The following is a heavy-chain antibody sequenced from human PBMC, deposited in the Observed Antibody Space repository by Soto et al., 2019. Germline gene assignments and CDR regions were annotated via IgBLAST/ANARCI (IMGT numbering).Heavy chain of an antibody. J-gene: IGHJ5*02. D-gene: IGHD1-26*01. Sequence: QVQLVQSGAEVKKPGSSVKVSCKASGGTFSSYAISWVRQAPGQGLEWMGGIIPIFGTANYEQKFQGRVTITADKSTSTASMQLSSLRSEDTAVYYCARDSGRYNEGNWCDPWGQGTMVTVSS. V-gene: IGHV1-69*14. CDR3: ARDSGRYNEGNWCDP. CDR1: GGTFSSYA. CDR2: IIPIFGTA.